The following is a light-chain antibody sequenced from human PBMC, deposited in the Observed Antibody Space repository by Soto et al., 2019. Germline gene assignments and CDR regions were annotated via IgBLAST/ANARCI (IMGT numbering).Light chain of an antibody. Sequence: EIVLTQSPATLSLSPGERATLSCRASQSVSSYLAWYQQKPGQAPRLLIYDASNRATGIPARFSGSGSGTDFTLTISSLEPEDFAVYYRQKRSNWPQHTFGQGTRLEI. CDR3: QKRSNWPQHT. V-gene: IGKV3-11*01. J-gene: IGKJ5*01. CDR2: DAS. CDR1: QSVSSY.